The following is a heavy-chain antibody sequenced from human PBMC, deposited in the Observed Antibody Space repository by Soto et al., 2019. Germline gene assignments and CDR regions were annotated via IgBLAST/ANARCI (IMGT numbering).Heavy chain of an antibody. Sequence: GASVKVSCKASGYSFTTHVISWVLQAPGQGLEWMGWISAYHDNTNYAQKVQGRVTMTTETSTSTAYMELRSLRYDDTAVYYCARLGSRYGSDAFDIWGQGTMVTVSS. V-gene: IGHV1-18*04. CDR3: ARLGSRYGSDAFDI. J-gene: IGHJ3*02. CDR2: ISAYHDNT. D-gene: IGHD5-18*01. CDR1: GYSFTTHV.